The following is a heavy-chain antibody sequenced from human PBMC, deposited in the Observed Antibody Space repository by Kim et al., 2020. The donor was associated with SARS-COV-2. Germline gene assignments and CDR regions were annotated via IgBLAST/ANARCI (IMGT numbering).Heavy chain of an antibody. D-gene: IGHD4-17*01. J-gene: IGHJ4*02. CDR2: ISGSGGST. CDR3: TKDRHDYGDSDY. CDR1: GFTFSSYA. Sequence: GGSLRLSCAASGFTFSSYAMSWVRQAPGKGLEWVSAISGSGGSTYYADSVKGRFTISRDNSKNTLYLQINSLRAEDTAVYYCTKDRHDYGDSDYWGQGTLVTVSS. V-gene: IGHV3-23*01.